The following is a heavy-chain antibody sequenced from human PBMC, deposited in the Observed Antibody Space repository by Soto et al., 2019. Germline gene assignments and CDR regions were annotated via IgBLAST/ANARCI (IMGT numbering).Heavy chain of an antibody. CDR1: GGSVSSSPYY. CDR3: ARARGFSYGYCDY. CDR2: IYYGGST. D-gene: IGHD5-18*01. V-gene: IGHV4-39*01. Sequence: KRSETLSLTCTVSGGSVSSSPYYWVWIRQPPGKGLEYIGNIYYGGSTYYSPSLRSRVTISVDTSTNQFSLKLSSVTAADTAVYYCARARGFSYGYCDYWGRGTLVTVSS. J-gene: IGHJ4*02.